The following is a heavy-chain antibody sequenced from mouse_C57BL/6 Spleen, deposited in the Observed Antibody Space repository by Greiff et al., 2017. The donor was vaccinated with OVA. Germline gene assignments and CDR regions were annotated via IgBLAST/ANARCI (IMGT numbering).Heavy chain of an antibody. Sequence: QVQLQQPGAELVRPGSSVKLSCKASGYTFTSYWMHWVKQRPIQGLEWIGNIDPSDSETHYNQKFKDKATLTVDKSSSTAYMQLSRLTSEDSAVYYCARSTTVVRYFDVWGTGTTVTVSS. CDR3: ARSTTVVRYFDV. CDR2: IDPSDSET. V-gene: IGHV1-52*01. D-gene: IGHD1-1*01. CDR1: GYTFTSYW. J-gene: IGHJ1*03.